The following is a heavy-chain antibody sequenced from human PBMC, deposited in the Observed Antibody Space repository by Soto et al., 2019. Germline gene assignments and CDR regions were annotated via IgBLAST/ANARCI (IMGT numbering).Heavy chain of an antibody. V-gene: IGHV3-7*01. CDR1: GFTFSSYW. D-gene: IGHD2-2*01. Sequence: GGSLRLSCAASGFTFSSYWMSWVRQAPGKGLEWVANIKQDGSEKYYVDSVKGRFTISRDNAKNSLHLQMNSLRAEDTAVYYCARDRGYCSSTSCFGGSNWFDLWGQGTLVTVSS. J-gene: IGHJ5*02. CDR2: IKQDGSEK. CDR3: ARDRGYCSSTSCFGGSNWFDL.